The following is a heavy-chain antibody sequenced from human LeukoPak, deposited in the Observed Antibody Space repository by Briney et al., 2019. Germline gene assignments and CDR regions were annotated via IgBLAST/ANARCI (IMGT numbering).Heavy chain of an antibody. D-gene: IGHD2-2*01. J-gene: IGHJ4*02. CDR1: GGSINSHY. V-gene: IGHV4-59*11. CDR2: IYYSGST. CDR3: ARGVVRAAMSY. Sequence: SETLSLTCTVSGGSINSHYWSWIRQPPGKGLEWIGYIYYSGSTNYNPSLKSRVTISVDTSKNQFSLKLSSVTAADTAVYYCARGVVRAAMSYWGQGTLVTVSS.